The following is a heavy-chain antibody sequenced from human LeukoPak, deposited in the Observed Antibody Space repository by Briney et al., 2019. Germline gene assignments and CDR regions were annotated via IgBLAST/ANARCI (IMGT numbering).Heavy chain of an antibody. CDR3: AKGSPFLATTAFDY. Sequence: GGSLRLSCAASGFTFDDYAMHWVRHAPGKGLEWGSGISWNSGSIVYADSVKGRFTISRDNAKTSLYLQMNSLRAEDTALYYCAKGSPFLATTAFDYWGQGTLVTVSS. V-gene: IGHV3-9*01. J-gene: IGHJ4*02. CDR2: ISWNSGSI. CDR1: GFTFDDYA. D-gene: IGHD4-17*01.